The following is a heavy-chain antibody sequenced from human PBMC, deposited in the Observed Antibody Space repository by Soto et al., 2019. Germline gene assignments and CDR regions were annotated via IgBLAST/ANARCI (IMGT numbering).Heavy chain of an antibody. CDR1: VDSVSSNSAA. V-gene: IGHV6-1*01. D-gene: IGHD2-15*01. CDR2: TYYRSKWYN. CDR3: ARGYCSGGSCYAGEGDDAFDI. Sequence: PSQTLSLTCTISVDSVSSNSAAWNWIRQSPSRGLEWLGRTYYRSKWYNDYAVSVKSRITINPDTSKNQFSLQLNSVTPEDTAVYYCARGYCSGGSCYAGEGDDAFDIWGQGTMVTVSS. J-gene: IGHJ3*02.